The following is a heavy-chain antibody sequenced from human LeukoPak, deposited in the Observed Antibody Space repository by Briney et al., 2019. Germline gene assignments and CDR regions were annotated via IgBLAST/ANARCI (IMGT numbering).Heavy chain of an antibody. J-gene: IGHJ4*02. CDR2: ISAYNGNT. CDR1: GYSFTSYG. D-gene: IGHD3-9*01. V-gene: IGHV1-18*01. Sequence: ASVKVSCKASGYSFTSYGISWVRQAPGQGLEWMGWISAYNGNTNYAQKLQGRGTMTTDTSTSTAYVELRSLRSDDTAVYYCARTHYDILTGYYNVPYYFDYWGQGTLVTVS. CDR3: ARTHYDILTGYYNVPYYFDY.